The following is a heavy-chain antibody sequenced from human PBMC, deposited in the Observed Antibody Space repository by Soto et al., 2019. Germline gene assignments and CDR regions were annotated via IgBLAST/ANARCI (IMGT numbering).Heavy chain of an antibody. V-gene: IGHV3-33*01. CDR3: ARDPTFLGYCSSTSCYTFDY. CDR1: GFTFSSYG. Sequence: GGSLRLSCAASGFTFSSYGMHWVRQAPGKGLEWVAVIWYDGSNKYYADSVKGRFTISRDNSKNTLYLQMNSLRAEDTAVYYCARDPTFLGYCSSTSCYTFDYWGQGTLVTVSS. D-gene: IGHD2-2*02. CDR2: IWYDGSNK. J-gene: IGHJ4*02.